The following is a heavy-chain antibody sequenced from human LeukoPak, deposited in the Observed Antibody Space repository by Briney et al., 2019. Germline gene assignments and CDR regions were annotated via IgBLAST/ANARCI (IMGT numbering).Heavy chain of an antibody. CDR3: ARVTGELGFDY. CDR1: GFTFSSYS. CDR2: ISSSSSYI. V-gene: IGHV3-21*01. Sequence: AGESLKISCAASGFTFSSYSMNWVRQAPGKGLEWVSSISSSSSYIYYADSVKGRFTISGDNAKNSLYLQMNSLRAEDTAVYYCARVTGELGFDYWGQGTLVTVSS. D-gene: IGHD1-26*01. J-gene: IGHJ4*02.